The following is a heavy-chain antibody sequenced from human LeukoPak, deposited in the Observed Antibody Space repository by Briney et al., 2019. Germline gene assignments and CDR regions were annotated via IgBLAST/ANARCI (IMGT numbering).Heavy chain of an antibody. J-gene: IGHJ4*02. CDR2: IIPIFGTA. Sequence: SVKVSCTASGGTFSSYAISWVRQAPGQGLEWMGGIIPIFGTANYAQKFQGRVTITADESTSTAYMELSSLRSEDTAVYYCAFSPAAGWLLEDYWGQGTLVTVSS. CDR1: GGTFSSYA. D-gene: IGHD3-9*01. V-gene: IGHV1-69*13. CDR3: AFSPAAGWLLEDY.